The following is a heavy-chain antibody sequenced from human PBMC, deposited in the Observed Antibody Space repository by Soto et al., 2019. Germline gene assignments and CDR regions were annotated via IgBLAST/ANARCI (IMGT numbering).Heavy chain of an antibody. CDR1: GFTFSSYS. V-gene: IGHV3-48*01. Sequence: EVQLVESGGGLVQPGGSLRLSCAASGFTFSSYSMNWVRQAPGKGLEWVSYISSSSSTIYYADSVQGRFTISRDNAKNSLYLQMNSLRADDTAVYYCAREALLNWFDPWCQGTLVTVSS. D-gene: IGHD2-15*01. CDR3: AREALLNWFDP. J-gene: IGHJ5*02. CDR2: ISSSSSTI.